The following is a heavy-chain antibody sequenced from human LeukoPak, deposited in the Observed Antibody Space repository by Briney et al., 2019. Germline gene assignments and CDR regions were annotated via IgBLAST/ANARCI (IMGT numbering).Heavy chain of an antibody. D-gene: IGHD1-14*01. CDR3: ARVAGPELEFNDY. Sequence: SETLSLTCTVSGGSISSSSYYWGWIRQPPGKGLEWIGYIYYSGSTYYNPSLKSRVTISVDTSKNQFSLKLSSVTAADTAVYYCARVAGPELEFNDYWGQGTLVTVSS. V-gene: IGHV4-31*03. CDR2: IYYSGST. J-gene: IGHJ4*02. CDR1: GGSISSSSYY.